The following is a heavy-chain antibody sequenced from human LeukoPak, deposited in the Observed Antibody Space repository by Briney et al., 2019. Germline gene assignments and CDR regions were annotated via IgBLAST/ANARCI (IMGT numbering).Heavy chain of an antibody. CDR1: GYTFTGYY. Sequence: ASVNVSCKASGYTFTGYYMHWVRQAPGQGLEWMGWINPNSGGTNYAHKFQGRVTMTRDTSISTAYMELSRLRSDDTGVYYCARAFRCSSTSCYVPTTDIWGQGTMVTVSS. CDR3: ARAFRCSSTSCYVPTTDI. J-gene: IGHJ3*02. CDR2: INPNSGGT. V-gene: IGHV1-2*07. D-gene: IGHD2-2*01.